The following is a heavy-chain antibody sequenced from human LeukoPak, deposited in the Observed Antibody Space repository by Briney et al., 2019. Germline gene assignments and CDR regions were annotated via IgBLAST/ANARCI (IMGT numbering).Heavy chain of an antibody. CDR2: ISGSGGST. J-gene: IGHJ4*02. V-gene: IGHV3-23*01. D-gene: IGHD2-21*01. CDR1: GFTFSSYA. Sequence: GGSLRLSCAASGFTFSSYAMSWVRQAPGQGLEWVSAISGSGGSTYYADSVKGRFTISRDNSKNTLYLQMNSLRAEDTAVYYCAKFLPTHIVVANYYFDYWGQGTLVTVSS. CDR3: AKFLPTHIVVANYYFDY.